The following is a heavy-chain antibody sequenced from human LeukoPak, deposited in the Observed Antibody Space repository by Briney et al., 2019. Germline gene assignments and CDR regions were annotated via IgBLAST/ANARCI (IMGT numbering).Heavy chain of an antibody. CDR1: GGSISSYY. V-gene: IGHV4-59*01. Sequence: SETLSLTCTVSGGSISSYYWSWIRQPPGKGLEWIGYIYHSGSTNYNPSLKSRVTISVDTSKNQFSLKLSSVTAADTAVYYCASSRYSSSWYGGIVGALDYWGQGTLVTVSS. CDR2: IYHSGST. J-gene: IGHJ4*02. D-gene: IGHD6-13*01. CDR3: ASSRYSSSWYGGIVGALDY.